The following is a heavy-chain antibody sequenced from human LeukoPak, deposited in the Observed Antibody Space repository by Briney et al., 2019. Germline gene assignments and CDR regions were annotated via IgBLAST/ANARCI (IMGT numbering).Heavy chain of an antibody. CDR3: ARYQEYSSSSSSFDY. J-gene: IGHJ4*02. CDR2: IWYDGSNK. CDR1: GFTFSSYW. Sequence: GGSLRLSCAASGFTFSSYWMHWVRQAPGKGLEWVAVIWYDGSNKYYADSVKGRFTISRDNSKNTLYLQMNSLRAEDTAVYYCARYQEYSSSSSSFDYWGQGTLVTVSS. D-gene: IGHD6-6*01. V-gene: IGHV3-33*08.